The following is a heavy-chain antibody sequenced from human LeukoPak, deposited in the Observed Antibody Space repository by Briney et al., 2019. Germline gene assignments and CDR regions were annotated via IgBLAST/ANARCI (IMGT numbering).Heavy chain of an antibody. CDR3: ARGGEGLLAYSFDL. CDR1: GFTFSSNW. CDR2: INSDGSGT. Sequence: PGGSLRLSCAASGFTFSSNWMHWVRQGPGKGLVWVSRINSDGSGTSYADSVKGRFTISRDNAKNTLYLQMNSLRAEDTAVYYRARGGEGLLAYSFDLWGQGTMVTVSS. V-gene: IGHV3-74*01. J-gene: IGHJ3*01. D-gene: IGHD1-26*01.